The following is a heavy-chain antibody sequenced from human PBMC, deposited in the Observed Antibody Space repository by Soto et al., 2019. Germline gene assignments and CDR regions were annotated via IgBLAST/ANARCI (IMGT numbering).Heavy chain of an antibody. V-gene: IGHV3-48*02. Sequence: GGSLRLSCAASGFTFSSYSMNWVRQAPGKGLEWVSYISSSSSTIYYADSVKGRFTISRDNAKNSLYLQMNSLRDEDTAVYYCARDLLVQYPTPLSYGMDVWGQGTTVXVSS. CDR1: GFTFSSYS. CDR2: ISSSSSTI. CDR3: ARDLLVQYPTPLSYGMDV. J-gene: IGHJ6*02. D-gene: IGHD4-4*01.